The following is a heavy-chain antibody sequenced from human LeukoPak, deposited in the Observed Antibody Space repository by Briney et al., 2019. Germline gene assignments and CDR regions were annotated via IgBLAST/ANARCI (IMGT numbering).Heavy chain of an antibody. J-gene: IGHJ4*02. Sequence: GGSLRLSCAASGFTFSSYAMHWVRQAPGKGLEYVSAISSNGGSTYYANSVKGRFTISGDNSKNTLYLQMGSLRAEDMAVYYCARAGYGLPFDYWGQGTQVTVSS. D-gene: IGHD5-18*01. CDR2: ISSNGGST. V-gene: IGHV3-64*01. CDR1: GFTFSSYA. CDR3: ARAGYGLPFDY.